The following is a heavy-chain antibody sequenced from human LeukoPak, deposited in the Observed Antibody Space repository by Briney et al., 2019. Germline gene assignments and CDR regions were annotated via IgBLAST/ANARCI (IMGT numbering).Heavy chain of an antibody. Sequence: GGSLRLSCEASGFTFSTYGMSWVRQAPGKGLEWVSAISGSGGSTYYADSVKGRFTISRDNSKNTLYLQMNSLRAEDTAVYYCARVGSSSWYSYYYMDVWGKGTTVTISS. CDR1: GFTFSTYG. D-gene: IGHD6-13*01. J-gene: IGHJ6*03. V-gene: IGHV3-23*01. CDR2: ISGSGGST. CDR3: ARVGSSSWYSYYYMDV.